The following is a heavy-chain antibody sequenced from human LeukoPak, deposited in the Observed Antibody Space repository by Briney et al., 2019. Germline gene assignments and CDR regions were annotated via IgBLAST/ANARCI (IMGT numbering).Heavy chain of an antibody. Sequence: ASVKVCCKASGYTFTRYDINWVRQATGQGLEWMGWMNPNSGNTGYAQKFQGRVTMTRNTSISTAYMELSSLRSEDTAVYYCARGHYDILTGYLPWFDPWGQGTLVTVSS. D-gene: IGHD3-9*01. V-gene: IGHV1-8*01. CDR1: GYTFTRYD. J-gene: IGHJ5*02. CDR2: MNPNSGNT. CDR3: ARGHYDILTGYLPWFDP.